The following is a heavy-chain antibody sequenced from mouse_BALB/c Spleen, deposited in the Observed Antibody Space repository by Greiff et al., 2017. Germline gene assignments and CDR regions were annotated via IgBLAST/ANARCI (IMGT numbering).Heavy chain of an antibody. CDR3: ARKGAIYYGNSLAY. Sequence: QVQLKESGPGLVQPSQSLSITCTVSGFSLTSYGVHWVRQSPGKGLEWLGVIWSGGSTDYNAAFISRLSISKDNSKSQVFFKMNSLQADDTAIYYCARKGAIYYGNSLAYWGQGTLVTVSA. D-gene: IGHD2-1*01. CDR1: GFSLTSYG. V-gene: IGHV2-4-1*01. J-gene: IGHJ3*01. CDR2: IWSGGST.